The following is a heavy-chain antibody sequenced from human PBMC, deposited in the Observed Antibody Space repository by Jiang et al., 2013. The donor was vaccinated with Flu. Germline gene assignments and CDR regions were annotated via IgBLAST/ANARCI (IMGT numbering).Heavy chain of an antibody. V-gene: IGHV4-39*01. Sequence: LLKPSETLSLTCTVSGGSISSSSYYWGWIRQPPGKGLEWIGSIYYSGSTYYNPSLKSRVTISVDTSKNQFSLKLGSVTAADTAVYYCARLIIAAAGTLYYFDYWGQGTPGHRLL. J-gene: IGHJ4*02. CDR1: GGSISSSSYY. D-gene: IGHD6-13*01. CDR3: ARLIIAAAGTLYYFDY. CDR2: IYYSGST.